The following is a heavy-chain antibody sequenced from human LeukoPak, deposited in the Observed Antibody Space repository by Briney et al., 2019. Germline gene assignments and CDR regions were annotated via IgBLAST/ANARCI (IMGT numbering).Heavy chain of an antibody. J-gene: IGHJ4*02. CDR3: ARGLGGSGSYYKPHY. Sequence: NPSETLSLTCTVSGGSISSSSYYWGWIRQPPGKGLEWIGSIYYSGSTYYNPSLKSRVTISVDTSKNQFSLKLSSVTAADTAVYYCARGLGGSGSYYKPHYWGQGTLVTVSS. V-gene: IGHV4-39*07. CDR1: GGSISSSSYY. D-gene: IGHD3-10*01. CDR2: IYYSGST.